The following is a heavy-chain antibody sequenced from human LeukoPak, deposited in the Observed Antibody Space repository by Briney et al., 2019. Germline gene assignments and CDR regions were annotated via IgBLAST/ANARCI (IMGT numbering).Heavy chain of an antibody. J-gene: IGHJ4*02. D-gene: IGHD6-19*01. CDR1: GGTFSSYG. V-gene: IGHV1-69*06. Sequence: SVKVSCKASGGTFSSYGINWVRQAPGQGLEWMGRIIPISGTPNYAQKCQGRVTITADISTSTAYMELSSLRAEDTAMYYCEREGSSGWFDYWGQGTLVTVSS. CDR2: IIPISGTP. CDR3: EREGSSGWFDY.